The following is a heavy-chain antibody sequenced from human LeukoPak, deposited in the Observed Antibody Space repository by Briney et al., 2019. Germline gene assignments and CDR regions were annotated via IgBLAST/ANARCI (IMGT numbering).Heavy chain of an antibody. V-gene: IGHV4-39*01. Sequence: PSETLSLTCTVSRGSISSSSYYWGWIRQPPGKGLEWIGTIYYSGSTYYNPSLKSRVTISVDTSKNQFSLKLTSVTAADTAVYYCARHVGSGTYSYWYFDLWGRGTLVTVSS. D-gene: IGHD1-26*01. J-gene: IGHJ2*01. CDR3: ARHVGSGTYSYWYFDL. CDR1: RGSISSSSYY. CDR2: IYYSGST.